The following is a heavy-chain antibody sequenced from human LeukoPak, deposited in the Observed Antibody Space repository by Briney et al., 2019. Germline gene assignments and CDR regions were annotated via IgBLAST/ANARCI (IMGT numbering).Heavy chain of an antibody. J-gene: IGHJ6*02. CDR3: ARDRARLVYYYGMDV. V-gene: IGHV3-33*01. Sequence: PGGSLRLSCAASGFTFSSYGMHWVRQAPGKGLEWVAVIWYDGSNKYYADSVKGRFTISRDNSKNTPYLQMSSLRAEDTAVYYCARDRARLVYYYGMDVWGQGTTVTVSS. D-gene: IGHD3-22*01. CDR1: GFTFSSYG. CDR2: IWYDGSNK.